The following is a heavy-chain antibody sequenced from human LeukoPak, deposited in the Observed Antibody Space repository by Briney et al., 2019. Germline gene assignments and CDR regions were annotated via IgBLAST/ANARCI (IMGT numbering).Heavy chain of an antibody. CDR2: INNDLIST. J-gene: IGHJ5*02. CDR1: GFTFSNYW. Sequence: VGSLRLSCAASGFTFSNYWTHWVRQAPRERRGWVSRINNDLISTSYADSVKGRFTILGDNAKKRLYLQMNSLRVEDTGIYYCVRVKYGSGSCWGCFDPWGQGTVVTVSS. CDR3: VRVKYGSGSCWGCFDP. V-gene: IGHV3-74*01. D-gene: IGHD3-10*01.